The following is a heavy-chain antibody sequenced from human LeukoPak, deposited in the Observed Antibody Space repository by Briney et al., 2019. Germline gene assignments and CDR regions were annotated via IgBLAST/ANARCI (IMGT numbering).Heavy chain of an antibody. CDR1: GFSFSSYN. J-gene: IGHJ4*02. D-gene: IGHD5-12*01. CDR3: ARGPSGYHNT. CDR2: ISTASDYI. V-gene: IGHV3-21*01. Sequence: GGSLRLSCAASGFSFSSYNMNWVRQAPGKGLEWVSSISTASDYIYYADSLKGRFTISRDNAKNTLYLQMNSLRAEDTAVYYCARGPSGYHNTGGQGTLVTVSS.